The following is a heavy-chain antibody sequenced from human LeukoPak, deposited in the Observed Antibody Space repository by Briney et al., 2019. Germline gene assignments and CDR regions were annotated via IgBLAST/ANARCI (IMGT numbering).Heavy chain of an antibody. J-gene: IGHJ6*03. D-gene: IGHD3-10*01. CDR2: IYTSGST. V-gene: IGHV4-61*09. CDR1: GGSISSGSYY. CDR3: ARVRRGGSGSYYYYYYYYMDV. Sequence: ASETLSLTCTVSGGSISSGSYYWSWIRQPAGKGLEWIGHIYTSGSTNYNPSLKSRVTISVDTSKNQFSLKLSSVTAADTAVYYCARVRRGGSGSYYYYYYYYMDVWGKGTTVTVSS.